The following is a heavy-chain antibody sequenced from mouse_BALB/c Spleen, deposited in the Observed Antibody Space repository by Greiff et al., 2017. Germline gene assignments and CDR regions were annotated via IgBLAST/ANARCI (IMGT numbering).Heavy chain of an antibody. V-gene: IGHV1-14*01. CDR2: INPYNDGT. Sequence: EVQLQQSGPELVKPGASVKMSCKASGYTFTSYVMHWVKQKPGQGLEWIGYINPYNDGTKYNEKFKGKATLTSDKSSSTAYMELSSLTSEDSAVYYCARNALLRLRKATNYAIDYWGQGTSVTVSS. CDR1: GYTFTSYV. D-gene: IGHD1-2*01. CDR3: ARNALLRLRKATNYAIDY. J-gene: IGHJ4*01.